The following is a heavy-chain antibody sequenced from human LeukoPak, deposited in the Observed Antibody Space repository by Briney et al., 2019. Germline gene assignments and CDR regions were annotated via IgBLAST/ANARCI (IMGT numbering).Heavy chain of an antibody. D-gene: IGHD3-10*01. CDR3: TSNPRVYGSGRHDY. CDR1: GFTFGDYA. CDR2: IRSEANECTT. J-gene: IGHJ4*02. Sequence: EPGRSLRLCCTASGFTFGDYAMRWVRQAPGELVGRVGFIRSEANECTTEYAACVKNRVNISRDDSKTIAYLKMNSLKPEDTAVYYCTSNPRVYGSGRHDYWGRGTLVTVSS. V-gene: IGHV3-49*04.